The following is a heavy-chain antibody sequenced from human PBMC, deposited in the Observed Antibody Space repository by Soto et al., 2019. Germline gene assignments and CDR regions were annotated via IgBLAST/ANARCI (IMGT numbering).Heavy chain of an antibody. J-gene: IGHJ4*02. Sequence: QVQLVESGGGVVQPGRSLRLSCAASGFSFSISPMHWVRQAPGKGPEWVALISYDGTNKFYADSVKGRFTISRDNSKSTLYLKVDSLRPEDAAVYYCARDPKTSGGQHWAFNYFDSWGQRTLVTVSS. CDR3: ARDPKTSGGQHWAFNYFDS. CDR2: ISYDGTNK. V-gene: IGHV3-30-3*01. CDR1: GFSFSISP. D-gene: IGHD7-27*01.